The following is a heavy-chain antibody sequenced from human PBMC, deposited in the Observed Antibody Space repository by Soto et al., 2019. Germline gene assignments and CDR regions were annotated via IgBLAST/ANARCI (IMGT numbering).Heavy chain of an antibody. J-gene: IGHJ5*02. CDR2: IWYDGSNK. Sequence: LSLSCAASGFTFSGYGMHWVRQAPGNGLEWVAVIWYDGSNKYYADSVKGRFTISRDNSKNTLYLQMNSLRAEDTAVYYCARDPRSSFWSGRKRQRDWLAPGGQGTRVTVS. CDR3: ARDPRSSFWSGRKRQRDWLAP. D-gene: IGHD3-3*01. CDR1: GFTFSGYG. V-gene: IGHV3-33*01.